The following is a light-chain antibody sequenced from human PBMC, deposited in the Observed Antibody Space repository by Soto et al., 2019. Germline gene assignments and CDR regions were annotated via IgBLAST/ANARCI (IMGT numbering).Light chain of an antibody. CDR3: QQYNNWPPWT. Sequence: EIEMTQSPATLSVSPGERATLTCRASQSVSSNLAWYQQKTGQATRLLIYGASTRATGVPARFSGSGSGTEFTLTISSLQSEDFAVYYCQQYNNWPPWTFGQGTKVEIK. CDR1: QSVSSN. CDR2: GAS. J-gene: IGKJ1*01. V-gene: IGKV3-15*01.